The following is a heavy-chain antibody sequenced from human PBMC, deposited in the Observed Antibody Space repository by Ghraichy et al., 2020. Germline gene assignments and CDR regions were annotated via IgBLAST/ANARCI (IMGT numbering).Heavy chain of an antibody. J-gene: IGHJ3*02. CDR3: ARETSRIFGVPSSGDAFDI. CDR1: GGSISSGGYY. CDR2: IYYIGST. V-gene: IGHV4-31*03. Sequence: SETLSLTCTVSGGSISSGGYYWSWIRQHPGKGLEWIGYIYYIGSTYYNPSLKSRLTISVDTSKNQFSLKLSSVTAADTAVYYCARETSRIFGVPSSGDAFDIWGQGTMVTVSS. D-gene: IGHD3-3*01.